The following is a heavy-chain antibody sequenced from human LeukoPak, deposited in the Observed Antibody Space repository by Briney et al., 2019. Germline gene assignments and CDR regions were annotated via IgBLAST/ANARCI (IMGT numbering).Heavy chain of an antibody. CDR2: IKQDGSEK. J-gene: IGHJ5*02. Sequence: GGSLRLSCAASGFTFSSYWMSWVRQAPGKGLEWVANIKQDGSEKYYVDSVKGRFTISRDNAKNSLYLQMNSLRAEDTAVYYCARNLAFPGSCTSCYDWFDPWGQGTLVTVSS. V-gene: IGHV3-7*01. CDR1: GFTFSSYW. D-gene: IGHD2-2*01. CDR3: ARNLAFPGSCTSCYDWFDP.